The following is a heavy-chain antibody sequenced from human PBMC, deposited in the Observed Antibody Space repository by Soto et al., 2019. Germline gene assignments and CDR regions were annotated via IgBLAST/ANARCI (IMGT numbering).Heavy chain of an antibody. Sequence: EVQLVESGGGLVKPGGSLRLSCAASGFTFSSYSMNWVRQAPGKGLEWVSSISSSSSYIYYADSVKGRFTISRDNAKNSLYLQMNSLRAEDTAVYYCARVNYDSSGYYSDFDYWGQGTLVTVSS. D-gene: IGHD3-22*01. CDR2: ISSSSSYI. V-gene: IGHV3-21*01. J-gene: IGHJ4*02. CDR3: ARVNYDSSGYYSDFDY. CDR1: GFTFSSYS.